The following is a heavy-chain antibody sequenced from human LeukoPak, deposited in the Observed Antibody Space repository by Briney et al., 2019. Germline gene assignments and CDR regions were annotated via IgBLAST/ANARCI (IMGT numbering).Heavy chain of an antibody. D-gene: IGHD3-10*01. CDR3: AGDYGSGSYPGLYYYYYMDV. V-gene: IGHV3-23*01. CDR1: GFTFSNYA. Sequence: PGGSLRLSCAASGFTFSNYAMSWVRQAPGKGLEWVSAISGSGGSTYYADSVKGRCTISRDNSKNTLYLQMNSLRVEDTAVYYCAGDYGSGSYPGLYYYYYMDVWGKGTTVTVSS. J-gene: IGHJ6*03. CDR2: ISGSGGST.